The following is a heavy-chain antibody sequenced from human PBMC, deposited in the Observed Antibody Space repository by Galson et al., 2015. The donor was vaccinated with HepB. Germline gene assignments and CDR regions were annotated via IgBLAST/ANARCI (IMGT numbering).Heavy chain of an antibody. CDR2: IRTYNGNT. J-gene: IGHJ6*02. CDR3: ARGIGAANIEDYYYYGMDV. Sequence: SVKVSCKASGYTFTSYGISWVRQAPGQGLEGMGWIRTYNGNTNYLQRFQGRVTMTTDTSTSIGYMELRGLRSDDTAVYYCARGIGAANIEDYYYYGMDVWGQGTTVTVSS. CDR1: GYTFTSYG. V-gene: IGHV1-18*01. D-gene: IGHD6-13*01.